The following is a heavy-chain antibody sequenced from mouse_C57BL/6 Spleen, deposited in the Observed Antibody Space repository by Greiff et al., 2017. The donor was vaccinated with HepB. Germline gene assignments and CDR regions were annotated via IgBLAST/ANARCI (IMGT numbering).Heavy chain of an antibody. CDR3: ASWGNYKYYAMDD. V-gene: IGHV1-39*01. D-gene: IGHD2-1*01. CDR2: INPNYGTT. Sequence: EVQLQQSGPELVKPGASVKISCKASGYSFTDYNMNWVKQSNGKSLEWIGVINPNYGTTSYNQKFKGKATLTVDQSSSTAYMQLNSLTSEDSAVYDCASWGNYKYYAMDDWGQGTSVTVSS. CDR1: GYSFTDYN. J-gene: IGHJ4*01.